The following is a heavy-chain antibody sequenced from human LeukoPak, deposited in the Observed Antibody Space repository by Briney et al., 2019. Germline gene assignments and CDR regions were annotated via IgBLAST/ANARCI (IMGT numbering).Heavy chain of an antibody. CDR1: GYTFTSYD. J-gene: IGHJ4*02. CDR3: ARDILTGYVDY. CDR2: MNPNSGNT. V-gene: IGHV1-8*01. D-gene: IGHD3-9*01. Sequence: GASVKVSFKASGYTFTSYDINWVRQATGQGLEGVGWMNPNSGNTGYAQKFQGRVTITSNTSITTAYMELSSLRSEDTAVYYCARDILTGYVDYWGQGTLVTVSS.